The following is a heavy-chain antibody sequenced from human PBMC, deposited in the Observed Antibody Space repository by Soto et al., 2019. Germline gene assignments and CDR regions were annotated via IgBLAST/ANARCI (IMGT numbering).Heavy chain of an antibody. J-gene: IGHJ6*02. V-gene: IGHV3-23*01. Sequence: GGSLRLSCAASGFTFSSYAMSWVRQAPGKGLEWVSAISGSGGSTYYADSVKGRFTISRDNSKNTLYLQMNSLRAEDTAVYYCAKEGLPKVDTNYYYYGMDVWGQGTTVTVSS. CDR3: AKEGLPKVDTNYYYYGMDV. D-gene: IGHD1-26*01. CDR1: GFTFSSYA. CDR2: ISGSGGST.